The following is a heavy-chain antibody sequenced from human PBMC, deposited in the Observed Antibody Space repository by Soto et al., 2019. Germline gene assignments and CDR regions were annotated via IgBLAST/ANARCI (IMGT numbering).Heavy chain of an antibody. V-gene: IGHV3-23*01. CDR1: GFTFSSYA. CDR3: AKVGSGTYYCDY. Sequence: EVQLLESGGGLVQPGGSLRLSCAASGFTFSSYAMSWVRQAPGKGLEWVSGISGGGATTYYADSVKGRFNISRDNSKNTVYLHMNTMRAEDTAVYYCAKVGSGTYYCDYWGQGTLVTVTS. D-gene: IGHD3-3*01. J-gene: IGHJ4*02. CDR2: ISGGGATT.